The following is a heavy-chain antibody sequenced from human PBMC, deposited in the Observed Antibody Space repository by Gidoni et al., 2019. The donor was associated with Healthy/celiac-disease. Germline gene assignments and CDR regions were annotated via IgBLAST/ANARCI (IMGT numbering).Heavy chain of an antibody. J-gene: IGHJ3*02. CDR3: ANCHCSCYDNAFDI. CDR1: GISVSRCA. Sequence: EAQLLEAGGGLGQPWGSLGLSCAASGISVSRCAMSWVGPAPGKGLAWVPAISRSGGSPHSADSVMGRFPISRDNSKNPLSLQMICLRAYDTAVYYCANCHCSCYDNAFDIWGQGTMVTVSS. V-gene: IGHV3-23*01. D-gene: IGHD2-15*01. CDR2: ISRSGGSP.